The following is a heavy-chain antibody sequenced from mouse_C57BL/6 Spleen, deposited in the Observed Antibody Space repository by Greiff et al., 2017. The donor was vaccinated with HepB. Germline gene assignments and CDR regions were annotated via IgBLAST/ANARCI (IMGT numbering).Heavy chain of an antibody. CDR3: ARARTTESFDY. CDR1: GYAFSSSW. D-gene: IGHD1-1*01. Sequence: QVQLKESGPELVKPGASVKISCKASGYAFSSSWMNWVKQRPGKGLEWIGRIYPGDGDTNYNGKFKGKATLTADKSSSTAYMQLSSLTSEDSAVYFCARARTTESFDYWGQGTTLTVSS. V-gene: IGHV1-82*01. J-gene: IGHJ2*01. CDR2: IYPGDGDT.